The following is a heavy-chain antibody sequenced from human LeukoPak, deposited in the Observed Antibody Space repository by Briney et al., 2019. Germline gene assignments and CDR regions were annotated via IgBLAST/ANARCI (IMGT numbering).Heavy chain of an antibody. D-gene: IGHD2-15*01. V-gene: IGHV3-23*01. Sequence: GGSLRLSCAASGFTFSSYGMSWVRQAPGKGLEWVSAISGSGGSTYYADSVKGRFTISRDNSKNTLYLQVNSLRAEDTAVYYCAAYCSGGSCYSGWFDPWGQGTLVTVSS. CDR1: GFTFSSYG. CDR2: ISGSGGST. J-gene: IGHJ5*02. CDR3: AAYCSGGSCYSGWFDP.